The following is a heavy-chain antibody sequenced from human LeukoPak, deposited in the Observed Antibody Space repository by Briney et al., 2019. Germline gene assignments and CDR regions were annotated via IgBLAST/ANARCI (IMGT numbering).Heavy chain of an antibody. J-gene: IGHJ5*02. CDR3: ARGYRGGGSCLGWFDP. V-gene: IGHV1-18*01. D-gene: IGHD2-15*01. CDR1: GYTFTSYG. Sequence: ASVKVSCKASGYTFTSYGISWVRQAPGQGLEWMGWISAYNGNTNYAQKLQGRVTMTTDTSTSTAYMELRSLRSDDTAVYYCARGYRGGGSCLGWFDPWGQGTLVTVSS. CDR2: ISAYNGNT.